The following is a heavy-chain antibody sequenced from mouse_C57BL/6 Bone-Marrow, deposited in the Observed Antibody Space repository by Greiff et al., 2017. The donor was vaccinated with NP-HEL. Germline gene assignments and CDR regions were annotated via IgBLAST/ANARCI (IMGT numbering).Heavy chain of an antibody. D-gene: IGHD1-1*01. J-gene: IGHJ2*01. V-gene: IGHV1-7*01. Sequence: QVQLQQSGAELAKPGASVKLSCKASGYTFTSYWMHWVNQRPGQGLEWIGYINPSRGYNKYNQKIKDKATLTADKSSSTAYMQLSSLTYEDSAVYYCARDYYVSRYYFDYWGQGTTLTVSS. CDR3: ARDYYVSRYYFDY. CDR2: INPSRGYN. CDR1: GYTFTSYW.